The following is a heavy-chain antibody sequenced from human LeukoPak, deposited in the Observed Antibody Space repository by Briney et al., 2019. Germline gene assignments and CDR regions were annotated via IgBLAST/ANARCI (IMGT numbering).Heavy chain of an antibody. V-gene: IGHV4-59*08. J-gene: IGHJ4*02. D-gene: IGHD4-11*01. CDR3: ARRSSNWYFDY. CDR2: IYDSGST. Sequence: SETLSLTCTVSGGSISSYYWSWIRQPPGKGLEWIGYIYDSGSTNYNPSLKSRVTLSMDTSKNQFSLKLSSVTAADTAVYYCARRSSNWYFDYWGQGTLVTVSS. CDR1: GGSISSYY.